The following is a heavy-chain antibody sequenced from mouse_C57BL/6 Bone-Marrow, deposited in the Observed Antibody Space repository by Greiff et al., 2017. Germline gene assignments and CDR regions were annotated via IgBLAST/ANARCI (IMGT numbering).Heavy chain of an antibody. CDR1: GYTFTDYY. CDR3: ASTEVALSDYAMDY. D-gene: IGHD1-1*01. V-gene: IGHV1-76*01. CDR2: IYPGSGNT. Sequence: QVQLQQSGAELVRPGASVKLSCKASGYTFTDYYITWVKQRPGQGLEWIARIYPGSGNTYYNEKFKGKATLTAEKSSSTAYMQLSSLTSEDSAVYYCASTEVALSDYAMDYWGQGTSVTVSS. J-gene: IGHJ4*01.